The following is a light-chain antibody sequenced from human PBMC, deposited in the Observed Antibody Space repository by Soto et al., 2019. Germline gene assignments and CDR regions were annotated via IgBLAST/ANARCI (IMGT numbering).Light chain of an antibody. CDR1: RDIRKY. Sequence: DIQMTQSPSSLSASVGDRVTITCQASRDIRKYLSWYQQKPGRAPKLLIYGASNLETGVPSRCRGGGYGSDFTFTISSLQPEDVATHYCHHYDHLPPFTFGPGTKVDVK. J-gene: IGKJ3*01. CDR3: HHYDHLPPFT. V-gene: IGKV1-33*01. CDR2: GAS.